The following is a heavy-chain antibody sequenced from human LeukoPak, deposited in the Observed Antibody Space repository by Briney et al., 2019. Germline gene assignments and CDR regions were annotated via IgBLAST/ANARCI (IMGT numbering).Heavy chain of an antibody. Sequence: GGSLRLSCAASGFIFSSYTMNWVRQAPGKGLEWVSYISSSADTEYYADSVQGRFTVSRDNAKNSLYLQLNSLRAEDTAVYYCARAIRRYYDSSGYYYVENFDYWGQGTLVTVSS. CDR1: GFIFSSYT. CDR2: ISSSADTE. J-gene: IGHJ4*02. V-gene: IGHV3-48*01. D-gene: IGHD3-22*01. CDR3: ARAIRRYYDSSGYYYVENFDY.